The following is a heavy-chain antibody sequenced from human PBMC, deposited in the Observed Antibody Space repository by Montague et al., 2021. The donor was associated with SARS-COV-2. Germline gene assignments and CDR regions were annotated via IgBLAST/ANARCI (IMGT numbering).Heavy chain of an antibody. J-gene: IGHJ3*02. CDR2: INHSGSS. V-gene: IGHV4-34*01. CDR1: GGSFTGYY. CDR3: ARGAGYSSSWYLAFEI. Sequence: SETLSLTCAVYGGSFTGYYWTWIRQPPGKGLEWIGEINHSGSSNYNPSLESRVTMSVDTSKNQFSLRLSSVTAADTAVYYCARGAGYSSSWYLAFEIWGQGTMVTVSS. D-gene: IGHD6-13*01.